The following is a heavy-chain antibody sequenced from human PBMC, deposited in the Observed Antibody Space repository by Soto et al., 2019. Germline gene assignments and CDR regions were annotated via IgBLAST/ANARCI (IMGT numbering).Heavy chain of an antibody. Sequence: GGSLRLSCVASGFTFSRYVMSWVRQAPGKGLEWVSTINSNGASTYYAGSVKGRFTISRENSKNTLYLQMNSLRAEDTAVYYCARVPDLDYCSRTSCLYYFDYWGQGALVTVSS. D-gene: IGHD2-2*01. CDR2: INSNGAST. CDR3: ARVPDLDYCSRTSCLYYFDY. V-gene: IGHV3-23*01. J-gene: IGHJ4*02. CDR1: GFTFSRYV.